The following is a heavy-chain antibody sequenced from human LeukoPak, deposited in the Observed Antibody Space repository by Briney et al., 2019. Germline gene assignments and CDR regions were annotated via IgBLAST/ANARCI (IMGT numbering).Heavy chain of an antibody. CDR3: ARQPPQYSGNHWSFDY. V-gene: IGHV5-51*01. CDR2: IYPGHSDI. Sequence: GDSLKISFKGSGYSFTNYWIGWVRQMPGEGLELMGIIYPGHSDIRYSPSFQGQITISADKSITSAYLQWSSLKASDTAMYYCARQPPQYSGNHWSFDYWGQGTLVTVSS. J-gene: IGHJ4*02. D-gene: IGHD1-26*01. CDR1: GYSFTNYW.